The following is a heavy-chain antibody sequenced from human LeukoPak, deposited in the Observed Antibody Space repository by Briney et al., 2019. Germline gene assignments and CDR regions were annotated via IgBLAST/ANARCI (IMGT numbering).Heavy chain of an antibody. D-gene: IGHD2-2*01. CDR2: IYYSGST. CDR1: GGSFSSGDYY. CDR3: ASVDCSSTSCYYYYGMDV. V-gene: IGHV4-30-4*01. Sequence: SETLSLTCTVSGGSFSSGDYYWSWIRQPPGKGLEWIGYIYYSGSTYYNPSLKSRVTISVDTSKNQFSLKLSSVTAADTAVYYCASVDCSSTSCYYYYGMDVWGKGTTVTVSS. J-gene: IGHJ6*04.